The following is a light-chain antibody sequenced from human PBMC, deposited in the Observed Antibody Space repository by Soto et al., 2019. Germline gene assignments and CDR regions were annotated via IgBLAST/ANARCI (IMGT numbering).Light chain of an antibody. Sequence: QSVLTQPPSVSGSPGQSVAISCIGDSSDVGSYNRVSWYQQSPGTAPKLIIYEVTTRPSGVPDRFSGSKSGNTASLTISGLQAEDEADYYCNSYTISGTYVFGAGTKVTVL. CDR3: NSYTISGTYV. CDR1: SSDVGSYNR. CDR2: EVT. V-gene: IGLV2-18*02. J-gene: IGLJ1*01.